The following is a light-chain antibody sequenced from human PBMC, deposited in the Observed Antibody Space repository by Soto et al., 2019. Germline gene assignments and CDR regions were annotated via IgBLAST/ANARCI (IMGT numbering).Light chain of an antibody. V-gene: IGLV2-14*01. CDR1: SSYVGGYKY. Sequence: QSVLTQPASVSGSPGQSITISCTGTSSYVGGYKYVSWYQQYPGKAPKLMIYHVSNRPSGVSNRFSGSKSGNSASLTISGLQAEDEADYYCSSYTSTSTYVFGTGTKVTVL. J-gene: IGLJ1*01. CDR3: SSYTSTSTYV. CDR2: HVS.